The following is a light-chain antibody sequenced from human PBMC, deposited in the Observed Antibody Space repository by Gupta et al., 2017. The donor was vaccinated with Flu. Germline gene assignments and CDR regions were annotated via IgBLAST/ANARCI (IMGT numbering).Light chain of an antibody. J-gene: IGLJ3*02. V-gene: IGLV1-40*01. CDR2: GNS. CDR3: QSYDSSLSGWV. Sequence: QSVLTQPPPVSGAPGQRVTISCTGSSSNIGAGYDVHWYQQLPGPAPKLLIYGNSNRPSGVPDRFSGSKSGTSASLAITGLQAGDEADFYCQSYDSSLSGWVLGGGTKLTVL. CDR1: SSNIGAGYD.